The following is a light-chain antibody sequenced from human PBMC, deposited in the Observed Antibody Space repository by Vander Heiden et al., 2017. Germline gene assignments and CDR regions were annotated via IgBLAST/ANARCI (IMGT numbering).Light chain of an antibody. CDR3: QQYDSTPLT. Sequence: VMTQSLDSLAVSLGERATINCKSSQSVLYSSNNKNYLAWYQQKPGQPPKLLIYWASTRESGVPDRFSGSGSGTDFTLTISSLQAEDVAVYYCQQYDSTPLTFGGGTKVEIK. CDR1: QSVLYSSNNKNY. J-gene: IGKJ4*01. CDR2: WAS. V-gene: IGKV4-1*01.